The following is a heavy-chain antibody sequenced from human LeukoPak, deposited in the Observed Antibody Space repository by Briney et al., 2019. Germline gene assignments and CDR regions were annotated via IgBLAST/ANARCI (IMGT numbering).Heavy chain of an antibody. CDR1: GFTFSGYG. D-gene: IGHD4-23*01. J-gene: IGHJ4*02. CDR3: AKVPRPDGGNSPY. Sequence: GGSLRLSCAASGFTFSGYGMHWVRQAPGKGLEWVAFIRYDGSNKYYADSVKGRFTISRDNSKNTLYLQMNSLRAEDTAVYYCAKVPRPDGGNSPYWGQGTLVTVSS. CDR2: IRYDGSNK. V-gene: IGHV3-30*02.